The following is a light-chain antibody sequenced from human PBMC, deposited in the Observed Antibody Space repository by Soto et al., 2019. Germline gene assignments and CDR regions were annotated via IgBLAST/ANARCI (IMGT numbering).Light chain of an antibody. J-gene: IGKJ2*03. CDR3: QQSHITQYS. CDR2: GAS. CDR1: ENVRTF. Sequence: EVVLTQSPATLSLSPGERATLSCRASENVRTFVDWYQQKPGQAPRLLIYGASNRATGIPARFSGSGSGTDFTLTISSLQREDFATYYCQQSHITQYSFGQGTTLEIK. V-gene: IGKV3-11*01.